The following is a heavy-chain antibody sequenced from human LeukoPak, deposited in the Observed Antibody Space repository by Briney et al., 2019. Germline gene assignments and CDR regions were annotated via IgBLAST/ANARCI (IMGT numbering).Heavy chain of an antibody. Sequence: SQCLSLTCTVSGGYISSYYWGSIRQPPGKWLELMGYIYSTGISDYTPSLASRVNISSDTYKNQFSPKLRSVTAADTGVYFCARFIGSSGYYDYWGHGTLVTVPS. CDR1: GGYISSYY. V-gene: IGHV4-59*01. CDR3: ARFIGSSGYYDY. J-gene: IGHJ4*01. CDR2: IYSTGIS. D-gene: IGHD3-22*01.